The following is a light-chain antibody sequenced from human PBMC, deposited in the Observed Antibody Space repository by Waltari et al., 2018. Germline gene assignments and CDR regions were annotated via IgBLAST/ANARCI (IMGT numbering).Light chain of an antibody. CDR2: GNS. Sequence: QSVLTPPPAVSGAPGQRVTISCTGSSSNIEAGYAVHWYQQLPGTAPKLLIYGNSNRPAGVPDRFSGSKSGTSASLAITGLQAEDEADYYCQSYDSSLSVVFGGGTKLTVL. CDR1: SSNIEAGYA. J-gene: IGLJ2*01. CDR3: QSYDSSLSVV. V-gene: IGLV1-40*01.